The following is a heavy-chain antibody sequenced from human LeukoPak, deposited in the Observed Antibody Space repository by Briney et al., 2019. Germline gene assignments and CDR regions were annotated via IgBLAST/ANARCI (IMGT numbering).Heavy chain of an antibody. CDR3: ARALGMDYAFDI. V-gene: IGHV1-69*05. J-gene: IGHJ3*02. Sequence: GASAKVSCKASGGTFSSYAISWVRQAPGQGLEWMGGIIPIFGTANYAQKFQGRVTITTDESTSTAYMELSSLRSEDTAVYYCARALGMDYAFDIWGQGTMVTVSS. CDR1: GGTFSSYA. CDR2: IIPIFGTA. D-gene: IGHD7-27*01.